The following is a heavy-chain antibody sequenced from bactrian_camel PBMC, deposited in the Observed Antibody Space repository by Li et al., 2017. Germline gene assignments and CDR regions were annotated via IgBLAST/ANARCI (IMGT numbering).Heavy chain of an antibody. D-gene: IGHD2*01. CDR2: ITSGSSST. V-gene: IGHV3S31*01. CDR3: TKCPLRGSYTDTFKY. CDR1: GFTFSSYT. Sequence: VQLVESGGGSVQPGGSLRLSCAASGFTFSSYTMTWVRQAPGKGLEWVSGITSGSSSTYYADSVKGRFTISRDNAKNTLYLQLNSLKLEDTAMYYCTKCPLRGSYTDTFKYRGQGTQVTVS. J-gene: IGHJ4*01.